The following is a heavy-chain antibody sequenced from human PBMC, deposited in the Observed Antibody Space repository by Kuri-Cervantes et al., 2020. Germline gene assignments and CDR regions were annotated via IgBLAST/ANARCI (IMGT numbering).Heavy chain of an antibody. V-gene: IGHV1-2*02. J-gene: IGHJ5*02. CDR2: INPNRGGT. CDR3: AREHEGGSSGSPIEWLDP. CDR1: GYTFTGYY. D-gene: IGHD6-19*01. Sequence: SVKVSCKASGYTFTGYYKHWVRQAPGQGLEWMGWINPNRGGTNYAQKFQGRVTMTSETSISTAYMELSRLRSDDTAVYYCAREHEGGSSGSPIEWLDPWGQGTLVTVSS.